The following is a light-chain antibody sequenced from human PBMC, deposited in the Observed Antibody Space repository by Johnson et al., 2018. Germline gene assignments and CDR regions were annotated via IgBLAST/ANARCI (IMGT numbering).Light chain of an antibody. CDR2: ENN. V-gene: IGLV1-51*02. J-gene: IGLJ1*01. CDR3: GTVDSSLSAGNV. Sequence: QSVLTQPPSVSAAPGQKVTISCSGSSSNIGNNYVSWYQQLPGTAPKLLIYENNKRPSGIPDRFSGSKSGTSATLRITGLQNGDEVDYYCGTVDSSLSAGNVFGTGTKVTVL. CDR1: SSNIGNNY.